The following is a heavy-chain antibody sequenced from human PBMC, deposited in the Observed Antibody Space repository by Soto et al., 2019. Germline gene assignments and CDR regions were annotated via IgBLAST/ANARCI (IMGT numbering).Heavy chain of an antibody. Sequence: SVKVSCKASGGTFSSYAISWVRQAPGQGFEWMGGIIPIFGTANYAQKLQGRVTITAEKSTSTAYMELSSLRSEDTAVYYCAYPYCSGGSCYSVPPGSWGQGTLVTVSS. CDR1: GGTFSSYA. D-gene: IGHD2-15*01. CDR3: AYPYCSGGSCYSVPPGS. J-gene: IGHJ4*02. CDR2: IIPIFGTA. V-gene: IGHV1-69*06.